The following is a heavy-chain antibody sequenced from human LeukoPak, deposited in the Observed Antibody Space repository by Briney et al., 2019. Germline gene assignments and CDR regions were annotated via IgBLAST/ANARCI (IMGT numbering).Heavy chain of an antibody. CDR2: ISGSGGST. Sequence: GGSLRLSCAASGFTFSSYAMSWVRQAPGKGLEWVSAISGSGGSTYYADSVKGRFTISRDNSKNTLYLQMNSLRAEDTPVYYCAKVSLLRYFDSLLSYWFDPWGQGTLVTVSS. V-gene: IGHV3-23*01. D-gene: IGHD3-9*01. CDR1: GFTFSSYA. J-gene: IGHJ5*02. CDR3: AKVSLLRYFDSLLSYWFDP.